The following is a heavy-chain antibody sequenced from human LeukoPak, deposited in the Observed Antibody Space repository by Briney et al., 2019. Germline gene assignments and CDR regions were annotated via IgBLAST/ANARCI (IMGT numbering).Heavy chain of an antibody. CDR3: ATARLRYFDWLSTPGDY. J-gene: IGHJ4*02. V-gene: IGHV1-2*02. D-gene: IGHD3-9*01. Sequence: ASVKVSCKASGYTFIDYYIHWVRQAPGQGLEWMGWINPNSGGTNYAQKFQGRITMTEDTSTDTAYMELSSMRSEDTAVYYCATARLRYFDWLSTPGDYWGQGTLVTVSS. CDR2: INPNSGGT. CDR1: GYTFIDYY.